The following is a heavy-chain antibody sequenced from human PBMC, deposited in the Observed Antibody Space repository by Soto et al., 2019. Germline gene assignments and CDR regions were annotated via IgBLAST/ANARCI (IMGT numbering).Heavy chain of an antibody. Sequence: QVQLVQSGAEVKKPGASVKVSCKASGYTFTGNYMHWVRQAPGQGFEWMGWINVNSGGTKYAQKFQGWVTMTRDTSMRTAYMELGRLRSDDTAVYYGARGDKLSLYPQLDYWGQGTLVTVSS. CDR2: INVNSGGT. CDR1: GYTFTGNY. D-gene: IGHD3-16*02. CDR3: ARGDKLSLYPQLDY. V-gene: IGHV1-2*04. J-gene: IGHJ4*02.